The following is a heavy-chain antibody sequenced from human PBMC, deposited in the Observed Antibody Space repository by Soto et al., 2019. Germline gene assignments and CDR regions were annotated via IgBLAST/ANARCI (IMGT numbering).Heavy chain of an antibody. CDR3: ARGDCTGGICYGMDV. CDR2: IGDTTSSI. CDR1: GFAFSGHT. D-gene: IGHD2-8*02. J-gene: IGHJ6*02. Sequence: GVLRLSCAASGFAFSGHTMNWVRQAPGKGLEWVSYIGDTTSSIYYADSVKGRFIISRDNARNSLFLQMNSLRDDDTAVYYCARGDCTGGICYGMDVWGQGTTVTVSS. V-gene: IGHV3-48*02.